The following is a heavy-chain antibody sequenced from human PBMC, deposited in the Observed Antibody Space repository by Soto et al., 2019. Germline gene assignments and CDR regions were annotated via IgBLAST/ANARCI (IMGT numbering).Heavy chain of an antibody. D-gene: IGHD1-1*01. Sequence: QVQLVESGGGVVQPGRSLRLSCAASGFTLSRYGMHWVRQTPGKGLEWVAVISFEGNTQYADSVKGRFTISRDNSKDTLSLQIHSLRPEDTAVYYCARGAEHQLLSRDYFYGMDVWGQGTTVSVSS. CDR1: GFTLSRYG. CDR3: ARGAEHQLLSRDYFYGMDV. V-gene: IGHV3-30*03. CDR2: ISFEGNTQ. J-gene: IGHJ6*02.